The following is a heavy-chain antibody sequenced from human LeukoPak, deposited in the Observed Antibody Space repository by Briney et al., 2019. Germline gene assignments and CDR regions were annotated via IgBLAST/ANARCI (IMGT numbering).Heavy chain of an antibody. CDR2: ISGSGDNT. CDR3: AKRSGYTTGWFFDF. CDR1: GFSFSSYA. Sequence: GGSLSLSCAASGFSFSSYAMSWVRQAPGKGLEWVSSISGSGDNTYYAESVKGRFTISRDNSKNTLFLQMNSLRAEDTAVFYCAKRSGYTTGWFFDFWGQGTLVTVSS. V-gene: IGHV3-23*01. J-gene: IGHJ4*02. D-gene: IGHD6-19*01.